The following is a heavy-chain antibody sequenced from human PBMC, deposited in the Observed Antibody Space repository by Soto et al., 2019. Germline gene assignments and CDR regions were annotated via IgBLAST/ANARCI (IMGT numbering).Heavy chain of an antibody. CDR2: INAGNGNT. D-gene: IGHD6-19*01. CDR1: GYTFTSYA. V-gene: IGHV1-3*01. CDR3: ARSSGWYLFDY. J-gene: IGHJ4*02. Sequence: QVQLVQSGAEVKKPGASVKVSCKASGYTFTSYAMHWVRQAPGQRLEWMGWINAGNGNTKYSQKFQGRVTITRDTAASTAYMELSSLRSEDTAVYYCARSSGWYLFDYWGQGTLVTVSS.